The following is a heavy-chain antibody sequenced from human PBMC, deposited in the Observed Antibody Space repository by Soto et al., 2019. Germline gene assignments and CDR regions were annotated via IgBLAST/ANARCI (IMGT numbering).Heavy chain of an antibody. Sequence: QVQLVQSGAEVKKPGASVKVSCMASGYTFPSYDINWVRQSTGQGLEWMGWMNPKSGGTGYAQKFQGRVTMTRDTSLSTVYMELRSLKSDGTAVYYCARGAGGYSCAPSDYWGQGTLVTVSS. J-gene: IGHJ4*02. CDR2: MNPKSGGT. CDR3: ARGAGGYSCAPSDY. CDR1: GYTFPSYD. V-gene: IGHV1-8*01. D-gene: IGHD5-18*01.